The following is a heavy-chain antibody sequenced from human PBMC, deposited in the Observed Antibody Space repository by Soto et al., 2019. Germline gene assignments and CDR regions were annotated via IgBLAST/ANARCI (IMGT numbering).Heavy chain of an antibody. Sequence: SETLSLTCAVSGGSISSSNWWSWVRQPPGKGLEWIGEIYHSGSTNYNPSLKSRVTISVDTSKNQFSLKLSSVTAADTAVYYCARHANGGVTMVRGVRNNWFDPWGQGTLVTVSS. CDR3: ARHANGGVTMVRGVRNNWFDP. J-gene: IGHJ5*02. CDR2: IYHSGST. D-gene: IGHD3-10*01. CDR1: GGSISSSNW. V-gene: IGHV4-4*02.